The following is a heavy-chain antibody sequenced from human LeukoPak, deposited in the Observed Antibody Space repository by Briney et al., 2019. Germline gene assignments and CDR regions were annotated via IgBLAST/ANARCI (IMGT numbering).Heavy chain of an antibody. V-gene: IGHV1-18*01. CDR2: ISAYNANT. D-gene: IGHD3-10*01. CDR3: ARPYYYGSGTFPFDY. Sequence: ASVKVSCKASGYTFTNYGISWVRQAPGQGLEWMGWISAYNANTNYAQKLQGRVTMTTDTSTSTAYMELRSLRSDDTAVYYCARPYYYGSGTFPFDYWGQGTLVTVSS. CDR1: GYTFTNYG. J-gene: IGHJ4*02.